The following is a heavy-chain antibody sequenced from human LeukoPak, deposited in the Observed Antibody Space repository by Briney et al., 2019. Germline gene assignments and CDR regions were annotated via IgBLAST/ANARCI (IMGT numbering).Heavy chain of an antibody. V-gene: IGHV1-18*04. J-gene: IGHJ4*02. Sequence: GASVKVSCTASGYAFSDHGVNWVRQAPGQGLEWMGWISGYNGHTSYAQKFQGRVMVTTGRSTNTAYLELRSLRSDDTAVYYCARVPNPRNTYGYSDKWGQGTLVTVSS. CDR2: ISGYNGHT. CDR1: GYAFSDHG. D-gene: IGHD5-18*01. CDR3: ARVPNPRNTYGYSDK.